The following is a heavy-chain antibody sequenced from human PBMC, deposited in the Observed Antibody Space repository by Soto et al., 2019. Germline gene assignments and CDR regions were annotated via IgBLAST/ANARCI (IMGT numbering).Heavy chain of an antibody. CDR1: GGSITSGGYS. Sequence: SETLSLTCAVSGGSITSGGYSWTWIRQSPGKGLEWIGYTYQSGSAYYNPSLKSRVTISVDRSKNQFSLNLTSVTAADTAVYYCARDYYGMDVWGQGTTVTVS. CDR3: ARDYYGMDV. V-gene: IGHV4-30-2*06. J-gene: IGHJ6*02. CDR2: TYQSGSA.